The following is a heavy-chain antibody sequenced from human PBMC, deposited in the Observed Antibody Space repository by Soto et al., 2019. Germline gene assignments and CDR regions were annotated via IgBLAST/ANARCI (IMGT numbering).Heavy chain of an antibody. J-gene: IGHJ2*01. CDR3: ARVANRYFDL. CDR2: IKQDGSEK. V-gene: IGHV3-7*01. CDR1: GFPFSTYW. Sequence: GGSLRLSCAASGFPFSTYWMSWVRQAPGKGLEWVANIKQDGSEKYYVDFVKGRFTISRDNAKNSLYLQMDSLRVEDTAVYYCARVANRYFDLWGRGTLVTVSS.